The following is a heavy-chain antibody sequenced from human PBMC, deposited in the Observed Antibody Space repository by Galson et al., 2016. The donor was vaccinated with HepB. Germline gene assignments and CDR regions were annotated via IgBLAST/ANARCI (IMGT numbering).Heavy chain of an antibody. D-gene: IGHD5-18*01. CDR3: ARQRRVGYSYGGQDDYFDY. J-gene: IGHJ4*02. CDR1: GYSFTSYW. Sequence: QSGAEVKKPGESLTISCKGSGYSFTSYWIGWMRQMPGKGLEWMGIIYPGDSDTRYSPSFQGQVTISADKSISTAYLQWRSLKASDTAMYYCARQRRVGYSYGGQDDYFDYWGQGTLVTVSS. V-gene: IGHV5-51*01. CDR2: IYPGDSDT.